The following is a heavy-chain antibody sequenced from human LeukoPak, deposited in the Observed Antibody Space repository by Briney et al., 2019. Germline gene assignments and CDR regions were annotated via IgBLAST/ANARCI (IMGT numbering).Heavy chain of an antibody. CDR3: ARGSGGYTESHGFDY. CDR1: GYTFTSYY. CDR2: ISAYNGNT. J-gene: IGHJ4*02. Sequence: GASVKVSCKASGYTFTSYYVHWVRQAPGQGLEWMGWISAYNGNTNYAQNLQGRVTMTTDTSTTTAYMELRSLRSDDTAVYYCARGSGGYTESHGFDYWGQGTLVTVSS. D-gene: IGHD5-18*01. V-gene: IGHV1-18*04.